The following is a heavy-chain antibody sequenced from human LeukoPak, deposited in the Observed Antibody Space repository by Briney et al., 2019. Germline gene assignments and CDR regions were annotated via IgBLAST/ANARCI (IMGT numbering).Heavy chain of an antibody. Sequence: GGSLRLSCAASGFTVSSNYMSWVRQAPGKGLEWVSAISGSGGSTYYADSVKGRFTISRDNSKNTLYLQMNSLRAEDTAVYYCAKGASSSWPEYFQHWGQGTLVTVSS. V-gene: IGHV3-23*01. CDR2: ISGSGGST. J-gene: IGHJ1*01. CDR1: GFTVSSNY. CDR3: AKGASSSWPEYFQH. D-gene: IGHD6-13*01.